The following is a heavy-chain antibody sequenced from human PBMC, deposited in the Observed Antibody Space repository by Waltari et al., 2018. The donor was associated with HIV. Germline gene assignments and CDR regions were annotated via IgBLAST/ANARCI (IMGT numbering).Heavy chain of an antibody. Sequence: QITLKESGPTLVKPTQTLTLTCTFSGFSLSTSGVGVGWIRQPPGKAPEWLALIYWNDDKRYKPSLKSKLNNTKDTSKNHVVLTMTNMDPVDTTTYYCAHRRCARAVDGTLYNWFDPWGQGILVTVSS. D-gene: IGHD6-19*01. CDR3: AHRRCARAVDGTLYNWFDP. CDR2: IYWNDDK. CDR1: GFSLSTSGVG. V-gene: IGHV2-5*01. J-gene: IGHJ5*02.